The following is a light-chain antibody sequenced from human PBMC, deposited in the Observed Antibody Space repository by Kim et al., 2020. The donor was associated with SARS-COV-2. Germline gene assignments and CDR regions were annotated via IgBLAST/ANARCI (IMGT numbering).Light chain of an antibody. CDR2: STS. CDR1: DTVSTTY. V-gene: IGKV3-20*01. J-gene: IGKJ1*01. CDR3: QQFGRPPKT. Sequence: PGESATLSCRASDTVSTTYLAWYQHKPGQAPRLLIYSTSYRATDIPDRFSGTGSGTDFTLTINRLEPEDFAVYYCQQFGRPPKTFGQGTKVDIK.